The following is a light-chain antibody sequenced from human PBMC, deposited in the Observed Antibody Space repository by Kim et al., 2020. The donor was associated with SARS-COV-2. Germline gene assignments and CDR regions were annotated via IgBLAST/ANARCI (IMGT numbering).Light chain of an antibody. CDR3: SSYTGSSTLV. CDR2: DVS. Sequence: LTQPASVSGSPGQSITISCTGTSSDVGGYNFVSWYQQHPGKAPKLMIYDVSNRPSGISNRFSGSKSGNTASLTISGLQAEDEADYYCSSYTGSSTLVFGTGTKVTVL. J-gene: IGLJ1*01. CDR1: SSDVGGYNF. V-gene: IGLV2-14*03.